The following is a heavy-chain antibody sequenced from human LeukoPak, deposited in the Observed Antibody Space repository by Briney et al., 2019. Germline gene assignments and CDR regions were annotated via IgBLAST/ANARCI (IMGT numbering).Heavy chain of an antibody. D-gene: IGHD4-23*01. Sequence: ASVKVSCKASGYTFISYYMHWVRQAPGQGLEWMGMINPSGGSTSYAQKFRGRVTMTRDTSTSTVYMELSSLRSEDTAMYYCARGYYGGNGILDYWGQGTLVTVSS. CDR1: GYTFISYY. V-gene: IGHV1-46*01. CDR3: ARGYYGGNGILDY. CDR2: INPSGGST. J-gene: IGHJ4*02.